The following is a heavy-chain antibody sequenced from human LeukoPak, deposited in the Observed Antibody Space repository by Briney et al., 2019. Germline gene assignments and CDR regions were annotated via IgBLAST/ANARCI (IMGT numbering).Heavy chain of an antibody. J-gene: IGHJ6*02. CDR2: INHSGST. CDR1: GGSCSGYY. V-gene: IGHV4-34*01. Sequence: SETLSLTCAVYGGSCSGYYWSWIRQPPGKGLEWIGEINHSGSTNYNPSLKSRVTISVDTSKNQFSLKLSSVTAADTAVYYCARHFNRYYDTAGGMDVWGQGTTVTVSS. CDR3: ARHFNRYYDTAGGMDV. D-gene: IGHD3-22*01.